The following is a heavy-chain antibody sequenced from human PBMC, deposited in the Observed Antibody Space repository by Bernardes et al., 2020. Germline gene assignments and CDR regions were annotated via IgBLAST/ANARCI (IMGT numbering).Heavy chain of an antibody. V-gene: IGHV3-13*01. CDR3: AREARGISGAFDI. CDR1: GFTFSSYD. D-gene: IGHD2-15*01. Sequence: GSMSLAFAASGFTFSSYDMPWVRPTTRKGLEWVSAIGTAGDTYYPGSVKGRFTISRENAKNSLYLQMNSLRAGDTAVYYCAREARGISGAFDIWGQGTMVTVSS. J-gene: IGHJ3*02. CDR2: IGTAGDT.